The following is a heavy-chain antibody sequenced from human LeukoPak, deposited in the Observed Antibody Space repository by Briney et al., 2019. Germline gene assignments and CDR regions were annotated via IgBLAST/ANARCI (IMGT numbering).Heavy chain of an antibody. CDR3: AKNGGLWVSAHWGDS. CDR1: GFTFSSYT. CDR2: ITTSDGNT. Sequence: GGSLRLSCAASGFTFSSYTMSWVRQAPGKGLEWVSTITTSDGNTYYADSVKGRFTVSRDNSKNTLFLQMNSLRAEDTAVYYCAKNGGLWVSAHWGDSWGRGTLVTVSS. V-gene: IGHV3-23*01. D-gene: IGHD7-27*01. J-gene: IGHJ4*02.